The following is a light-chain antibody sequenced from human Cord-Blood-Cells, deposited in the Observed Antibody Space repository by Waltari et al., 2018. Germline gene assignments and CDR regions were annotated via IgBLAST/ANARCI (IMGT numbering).Light chain of an antibody. CDR2: WAS. CDR3: QQYYSTPPYT. V-gene: IGKV4-1*01. J-gene: IGKJ2*01. CDR1: QSVLYSSNNKNY. Sequence: DIVMTQSPDSLAVSLGERATINCKSSQSVLYSSNNKNYLAWYQQKPGQPPQLLICWASTRESGVPDRFSGSGSGTDFTLTISSLQAEDVAVYYCQQYYSTPPYTFGQGTKLEIK.